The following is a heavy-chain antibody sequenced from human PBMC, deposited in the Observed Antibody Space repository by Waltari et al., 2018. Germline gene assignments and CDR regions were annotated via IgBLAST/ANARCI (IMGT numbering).Heavy chain of an antibody. CDR3: ARRNDYVALDI. V-gene: IGHV3-30-3*01. J-gene: IGHJ3*02. D-gene: IGHD4-17*01. Sequence: QVQLVESGGGVVQPGRSLRPLGAASVFTVRSESAHRPRQAPGKGLEWVAGISYDGGNKANTDSAEGRFTISRDNSENALYLQMNSLRTEDTAVYYCARRNDYVALDIWGQGTMVTVSS. CDR2: ISYDGGNK. CDR1: VFTVRSES.